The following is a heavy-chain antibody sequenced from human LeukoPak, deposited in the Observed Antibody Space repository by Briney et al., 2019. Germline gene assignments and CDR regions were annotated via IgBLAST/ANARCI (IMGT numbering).Heavy chain of an antibody. CDR2: IYYSGST. Sequence: SETLSLTCTVSGGSISSSSYYWGWIRQPPGKGLEWIGSIYYSGSTYYNPSLKSRVTISVDTSKNQFSLKLSSVTVADTAVYYCARETHYGGNPRFDYWGQGTLVTVSS. J-gene: IGHJ4*02. D-gene: IGHD4-23*01. CDR1: GGSISSSSYY. V-gene: IGHV4-39*07. CDR3: ARETHYGGNPRFDY.